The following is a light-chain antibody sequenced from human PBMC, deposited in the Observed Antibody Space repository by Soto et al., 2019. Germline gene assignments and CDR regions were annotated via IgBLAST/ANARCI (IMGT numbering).Light chain of an antibody. Sequence: QSALTQPASVSGSPGQSITISCTGTSSDVGGYNYVSWYQQHPGKAPKLMIYEVSNRPSGVSNRFSGSKSGNTASLTISGLQAEDEAEYYCSSYTSSSTRLYVFGTGTKLTVL. V-gene: IGLV2-14*01. CDR2: EVS. CDR3: SSYTSSSTRLYV. CDR1: SSDVGGYNY. J-gene: IGLJ1*01.